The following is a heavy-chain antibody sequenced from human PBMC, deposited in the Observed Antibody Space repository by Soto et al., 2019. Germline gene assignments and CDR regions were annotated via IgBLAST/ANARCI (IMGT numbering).Heavy chain of an antibody. V-gene: IGHV1-18*01. CDR3: ARAVGITMVRGVISMGMDV. D-gene: IGHD3-10*01. J-gene: IGHJ6*02. CDR2: ISAYNGNT. CDR1: GYTFTSYG. Sequence: QVQLVQSGAEVKKPGASVKVSCKASGYTFTSYGISWVRQVPGQGLEWMGWISAYNGNTNYAQKLQGRVTMTTDTSTSTAYMELRSLRSDDTAVYYCARAVGITMVRGVISMGMDVWGQGTTVTVSS.